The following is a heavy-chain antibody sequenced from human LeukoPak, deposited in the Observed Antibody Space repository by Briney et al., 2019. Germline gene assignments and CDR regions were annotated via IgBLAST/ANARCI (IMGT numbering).Heavy chain of an antibody. D-gene: IGHD6-19*01. Sequence: SETLSLTCTVSGGSVSSGSYCWSWIRQPPGKGLEWIGYIYYSGSTNYNPSLKSRVTISVDTSKNQFSLKLSSVTAADTAVYYCARDLAVAANGFDYWGQGTLVTVSS. J-gene: IGHJ4*02. CDR1: GGSVSSGSYC. CDR3: ARDLAVAANGFDY. CDR2: IYYSGST. V-gene: IGHV4-61*01.